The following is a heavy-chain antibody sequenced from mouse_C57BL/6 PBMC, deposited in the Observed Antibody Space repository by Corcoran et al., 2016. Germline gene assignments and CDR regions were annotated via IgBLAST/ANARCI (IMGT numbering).Heavy chain of an antibody. CDR2: IYPGDGDT. V-gene: IGHV1-80*01. D-gene: IGHD1-1*02. CDR3: ARRGIYGPTGYFDY. CDR1: GYAFSSYW. J-gene: IGHJ2*01. Sequence: QVQLQQSGAELVKPGASVKISCKASGYAFSSYWMNWVKQRPGKGLEWIGQIYPGDGDTNYNGKFKGKATLTADKSSSTAYMQLSSLTSEDSAVDFCARRGIYGPTGYFDYWGQGTTLTVSS.